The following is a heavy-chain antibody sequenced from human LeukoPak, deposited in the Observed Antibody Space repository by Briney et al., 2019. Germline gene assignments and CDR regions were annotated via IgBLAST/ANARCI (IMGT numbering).Heavy chain of an antibody. CDR1: GFSFISYG. D-gene: IGHD4-17*01. CDR3: AKRPSDYGDYVTYFDY. CDR2: ISDDGRNK. V-gene: IGHV3-30*18. J-gene: IGHJ4*02. Sequence: GGSLRLSCAASGFSFISYGMHWVRQAPGKGLEWVGVISDDGRNKKYADSVKGRFTISRDNSKDTLYLQMNSLRDEDTAVYYCAKRPSDYGDYVTYFDYWGQGTLVTVSS.